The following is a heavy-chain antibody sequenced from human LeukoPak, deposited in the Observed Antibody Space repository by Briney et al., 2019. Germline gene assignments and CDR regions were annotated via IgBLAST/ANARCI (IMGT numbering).Heavy chain of an antibody. Sequence: GSLRLSCAASGFTXSSYWMSWVRQAPGKGLEWVANIKQDGSEKYYVDSVKGRFTISRDNAKNSLYLQMNSLRAEDTAVYYCARVTLYDFWTGYYGMDVWGQGTTVTVSS. J-gene: IGHJ6*02. D-gene: IGHD3-3*01. CDR3: ARVTLYDFWTGYYGMDV. V-gene: IGHV3-7*04. CDR2: IKQDGSEK. CDR1: GFTXSSYW.